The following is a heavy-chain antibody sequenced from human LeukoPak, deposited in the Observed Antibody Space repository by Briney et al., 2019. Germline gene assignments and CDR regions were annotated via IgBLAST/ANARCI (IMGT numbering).Heavy chain of an antibody. Sequence: GGSLRLSCAASGSTFSDYYMSWIRQAPGKGLEWVSYISSSSSYTNYADSVKGRFTISRDNAKNSLYLQMNSLRAEDTAVYYCARDLGSGYSGYVPFDYWGQGTLVTVSS. J-gene: IGHJ4*02. V-gene: IGHV3-11*06. CDR3: ARDLGSGYSGYVPFDY. CDR1: GSTFSDYY. CDR2: ISSSSSYT. D-gene: IGHD5-12*01.